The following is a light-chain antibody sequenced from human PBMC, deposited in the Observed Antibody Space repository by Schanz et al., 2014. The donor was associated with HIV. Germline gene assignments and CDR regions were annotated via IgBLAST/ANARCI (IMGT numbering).Light chain of an antibody. CDR3: CSHAGSSTWV. Sequence: QSALTQPASVSGSPGQSITISCTGTSSDVGAYNYPSWYQQHPGKAPKLMIYDVSSRPSGVSDRFSGSKSGNTATLTISGLQAEDEADYYCCSHAGSSTWVFGGGTKLTVL. J-gene: IGLJ2*01. CDR2: DVS. V-gene: IGLV2-14*03. CDR1: SSDVGAYNY.